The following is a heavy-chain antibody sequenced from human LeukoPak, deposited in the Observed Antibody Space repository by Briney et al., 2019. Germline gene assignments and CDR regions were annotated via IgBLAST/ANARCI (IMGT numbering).Heavy chain of an antibody. J-gene: IGHJ4*02. V-gene: IGHV3-20*04. Sequence: GGSLRLSCAASGFTFDDYGMSWVRQAPGKGLEWVSGINWNGGSTGYADSVKGRFTISRDNAKNSLYLQINSLRAEDTALYYCARGVGATHPSTYFDYWGQGTLVTVSS. CDR3: ARGVGATHPSTYFDY. CDR2: INWNGGST. D-gene: IGHD1-26*01. CDR1: GFTFDDYG.